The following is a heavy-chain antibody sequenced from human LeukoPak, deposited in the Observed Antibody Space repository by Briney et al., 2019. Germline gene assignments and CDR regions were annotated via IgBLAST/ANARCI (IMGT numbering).Heavy chain of an antibody. J-gene: IGHJ5*02. CDR2: ISTDGSST. V-gene: IGHV3-74*03. CDR1: GFTFSNYW. Sequence: GGSLRLSCAASGFTFSNYWMHWVRQAPGKGLVWVSRISTDGSSTTYADSVKGRFTISRDNAKNTLYLKMNSLRAEDTAVYYCARGRITIFGVVISNWFDPWGQETLVTVSS. D-gene: IGHD3-3*01. CDR3: ARGRITIFGVVISNWFDP.